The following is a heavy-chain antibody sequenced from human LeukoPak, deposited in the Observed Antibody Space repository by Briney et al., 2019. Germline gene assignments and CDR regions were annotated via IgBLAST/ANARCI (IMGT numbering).Heavy chain of an antibody. CDR1: GGTFSSYA. D-gene: IGHD2-2*01. CDR3: ARGSPPPPRYCCSTSCYYYYYYMDV. CDR2: IIPIFGTA. V-gene: IGHV1-69*13. J-gene: IGHJ6*03. Sequence: SVKVSCKASGGTFSSYAVSWVRQAPGQGLEWMGGIIPIFGTANYAQKFQGRVTITADESTSTAYMELSSLRSEDTAVYYCARGSPPPPRYCCSTSCYYYYYYMDVWGKGTTVTVSS.